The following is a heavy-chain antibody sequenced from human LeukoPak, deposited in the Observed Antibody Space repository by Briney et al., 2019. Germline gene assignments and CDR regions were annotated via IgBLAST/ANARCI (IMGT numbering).Heavy chain of an antibody. CDR1: GFTFGYYG. Sequence: GGSLRLSCAASGFTFGYYGMHWVRQAPGKGLEWVAFMRYDGSIKYYVGSVKGRFTISRDNSNNMLFLQMNSLTAEDTAVYFCAKDPTHYLLDRGSTSYFDYWGQGTLVTVSS. J-gene: IGHJ4*02. V-gene: IGHV3-30*02. CDR2: MRYDGSIK. D-gene: IGHD3-3*01. CDR3: AKDPTHYLLDRGSTSYFDY.